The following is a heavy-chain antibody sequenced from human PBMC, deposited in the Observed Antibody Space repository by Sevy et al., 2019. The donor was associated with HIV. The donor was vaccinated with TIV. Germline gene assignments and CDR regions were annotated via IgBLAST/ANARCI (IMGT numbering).Heavy chain of an antibody. D-gene: IGHD6-25*01. Sequence: GGSLRLSCAASGFTFSSYAMSWVRQAPGKGLEWVSAISGSGGSTYYADAVKGRFTISRDNSKNTLDLQMNSLRAEDTAVYYCAKDRALGAAIPSPFDYWGQGPLVTVSS. CDR2: ISGSGGST. CDR1: GFTFSSYA. V-gene: IGHV3-23*01. CDR3: AKDRALGAAIPSPFDY. J-gene: IGHJ4*02.